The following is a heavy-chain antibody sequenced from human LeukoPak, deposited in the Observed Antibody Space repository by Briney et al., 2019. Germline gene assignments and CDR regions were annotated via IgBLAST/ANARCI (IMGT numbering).Heavy chain of an antibody. CDR1: GGTFSRNA. V-gene: IGHV1-69*13. CDR3: ARDLRNYYDSSGLNWFDP. J-gene: IGHJ5*02. CDR2: IIPIFGTA. Sequence: SVTVSCKASGGTFSRNAISWVRQAPGQGLEWMGGIIPIFGTANYAQKFQGRVTITADESTSTAYMELSSLRSEDTAVYYCARDLRNYYDSSGLNWFDPWGQGTLVTVSS. D-gene: IGHD3-22*01.